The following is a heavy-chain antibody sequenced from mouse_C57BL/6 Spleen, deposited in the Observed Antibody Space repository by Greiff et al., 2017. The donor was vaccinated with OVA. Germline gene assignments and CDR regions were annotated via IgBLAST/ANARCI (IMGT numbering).Heavy chain of an antibody. CDR3: ARGDYYGSSYDY. J-gene: IGHJ2*01. CDR1: GYAFSSSW. V-gene: IGHV1-82*01. CDR2: IYPGDGDT. D-gene: IGHD1-1*01. Sequence: LVESGPELVKPGASVKISCKASGYAFSSSWMNWVKQRPGKGLEWIGRIYPGDGDTNYNGKFKGKATLTADKSSSTAYMQLSSLTSDDAAVYFCARGDYYGSSYDYWGQGTTLTVSS.